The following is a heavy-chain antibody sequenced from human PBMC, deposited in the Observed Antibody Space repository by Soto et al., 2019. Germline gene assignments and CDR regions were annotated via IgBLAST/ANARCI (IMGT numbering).Heavy chain of an antibody. Sequence: GGSLRLSCAASGFTFSNAWMSWVRQAPGKGLEWVGRIKSKTDGGTTDYATPVKGRFTISRDDSKNTLYLQMNSLKTEDTAVYYCTTALGNCSSTSCYAFDIWGQGTMVTVSS. CDR2: IKSKTDGGTT. CDR3: TTALGNCSSTSCYAFDI. D-gene: IGHD2-2*01. J-gene: IGHJ3*02. V-gene: IGHV3-15*01. CDR1: GFTFSNAW.